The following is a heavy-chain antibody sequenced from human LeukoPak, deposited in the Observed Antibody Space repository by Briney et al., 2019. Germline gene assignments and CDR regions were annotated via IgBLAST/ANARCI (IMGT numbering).Heavy chain of an antibody. V-gene: IGHV4-4*07. D-gene: IGHD3-22*01. J-gene: IGHJ3*02. Sequence: SETLSLTCTVSGGSISSYYWSWIRQPAGKGLEWIGRIYTSGGTNYNPSLKSRVTMSVDTSKNQFSLKLSSVTAADTAVYYCARDSPYYYDSSGYYYVRAFDIWGQGTMVTVSS. CDR1: GGSISSYY. CDR3: ARDSPYYYDSSGYYYVRAFDI. CDR2: IYTSGGT.